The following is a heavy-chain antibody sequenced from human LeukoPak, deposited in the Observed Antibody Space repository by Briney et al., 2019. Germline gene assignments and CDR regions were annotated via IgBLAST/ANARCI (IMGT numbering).Heavy chain of an antibody. D-gene: IGHD3-10*01. CDR2: ISWNSDTI. CDR1: GFTFNNYA. J-gene: IGHJ6*03. Sequence: PGGSLGLSCAASGFTFNNYAMHWVRQAPGQGLEWVSGISWNSDTIGYADSVKGRFTISRDNAKKSLYLQMNSLRAEDTALYYCAKDRGSGSYVYYYMDVWGIGTTVTISS. CDR3: AKDRGSGSYVYYYMDV. V-gene: IGHV3-9*01.